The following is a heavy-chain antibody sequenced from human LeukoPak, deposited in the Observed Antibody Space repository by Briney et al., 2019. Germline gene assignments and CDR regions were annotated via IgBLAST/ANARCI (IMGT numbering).Heavy chain of an antibody. CDR2: IYTDGST. V-gene: IGHV3-66*01. D-gene: IGHD4-23*01. Sequence: GGSLRLSCAASGFTVSSNYMSWARQAPGKGLEWVSVIYTDGSTNYADSVKGRVTISRDNSKNMLFLQMNSLRAEDTAVYYCARGGNSFYFDYWGQGTLVTVSS. CDR3: ARGGNSFYFDY. J-gene: IGHJ4*02. CDR1: GFTVSSNY.